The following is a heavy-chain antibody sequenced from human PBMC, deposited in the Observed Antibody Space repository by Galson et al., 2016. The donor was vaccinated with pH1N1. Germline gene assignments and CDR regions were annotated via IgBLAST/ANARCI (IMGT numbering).Heavy chain of an antibody. CDR3: AREWRYYDSSGFPINDAFDI. CDR2: IYYSGNT. V-gene: IGHV4-59*01. D-gene: IGHD3-22*01. J-gene: IGHJ3*02. Sequence: ETLSLTCTVSGGSIGANYWSWIRQSPGGGLEWIGYIYYSGNTKYNPSLKGRVIISVDTSKSQFYLKLSSVTAADTAVYYCAREWRYYDSSGFPINDAFDIWGQGTVVTVSS. CDR1: GGSIGANY.